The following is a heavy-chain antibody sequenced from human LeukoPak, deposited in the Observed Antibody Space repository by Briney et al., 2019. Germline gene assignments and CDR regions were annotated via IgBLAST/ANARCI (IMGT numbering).Heavy chain of an antibody. J-gene: IGHJ3*02. V-gene: IGHV4-59*08. CDR3: ARHVGWELLGDAFDI. CDR1: GGSISSYY. CDR2: IYYSGST. Sequence: SETLSLTCTVSGGSISSYYWSWIRQPPGKGLEWIGYIYYSGSTNYNPSLKSRVTISVDTSKNQFSLKLSSVTAADTAVYYCARHVGWELLGDAFDIWGQGTMVTVSS. D-gene: IGHD1-26*01.